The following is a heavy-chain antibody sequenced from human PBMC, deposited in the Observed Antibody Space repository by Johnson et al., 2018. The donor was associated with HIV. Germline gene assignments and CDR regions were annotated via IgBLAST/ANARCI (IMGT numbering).Heavy chain of an antibody. D-gene: IGHD1-1*01. J-gene: IGHJ3*02. CDR3: ARVGANCDAFDI. Sequence: QMLLVESGGGVVQPGRSLRLSCAASGFTFSSCAFHWVRQAPGKGLEWVAVISYDGSNKYYADSVKGRFTISRDNSKNTLYLQMNSLRAEDTAVYYWARVGANCDAFDIWGQGTMVTVSS. CDR2: ISYDGSNK. V-gene: IGHV3-30*04. CDR1: GFTFSSCA.